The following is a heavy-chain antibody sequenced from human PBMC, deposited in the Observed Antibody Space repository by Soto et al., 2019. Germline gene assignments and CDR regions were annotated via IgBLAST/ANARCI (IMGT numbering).Heavy chain of an antibody. J-gene: IGHJ5*02. D-gene: IGHD2-21*01. CDR2: IKSKTADGTT. CDR1: GFPFSDSW. CDR3: TTDLWRIGVVLGSTGYFKS. Sequence: GGSLRLSCAASGFPFSDSWMSWVRKAPGQWLDWVGCIKSKTADGTTEYAAPVIGSFTISRDDSKNTYYLQMKTPKTEDRAVYYCTTDLWRIGVVLGSTGYFKSCGQGTRVIASS. V-gene: IGHV3-15*01.